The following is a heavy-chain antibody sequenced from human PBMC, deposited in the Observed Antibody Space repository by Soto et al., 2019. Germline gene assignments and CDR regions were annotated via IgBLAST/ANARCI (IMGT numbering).Heavy chain of an antibody. J-gene: IGHJ4*02. D-gene: IGHD3-9*01. CDR3: AKVCKYYDILTGYLYFDY. CDR2: VSGSGGST. CDR1: GFTFSSYA. V-gene: IGHV3-23*01. Sequence: PGGSLRLSCAASGFTFSSYAMIWVRQAPGKGLEWVSAVSGSGGSTYYADSVKGRFTISRDNSKNTLYLQMNSLRAEDTAVYYCAKVCKYYDILTGYLYFDYWGQGTLVTVSS.